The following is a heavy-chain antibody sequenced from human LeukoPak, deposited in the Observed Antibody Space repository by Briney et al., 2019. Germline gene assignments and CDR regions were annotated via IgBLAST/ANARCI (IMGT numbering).Heavy chain of an antibody. V-gene: IGHV4-59*07. D-gene: IGHD1-7*01. J-gene: IGHJ4*02. CDR2: IYYSGST. CDR3: AAGNYYFDY. Sequence: SDTLSLTCTVSGGSISNYYWSWIRQPPGKGLEWIGYIYYSGSTNYNPSLKSRVTMSVDTSKNQFSLKLSSVTAADTAVHYFAAGNYYFDYWGQGTLVTVSS. CDR1: GGSISNYY.